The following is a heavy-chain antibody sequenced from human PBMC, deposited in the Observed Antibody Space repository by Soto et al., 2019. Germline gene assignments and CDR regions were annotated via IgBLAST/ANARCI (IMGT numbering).Heavy chain of an antibody. J-gene: IGHJ5*02. D-gene: IGHD6-19*01. Sequence: PSETLSLTCPVSGGSISGFYWSWFRQPPGKGLEWIGYIHYSGSTDYNPPLKSRVTMSVDTSKNQFSLELTSVTAADTAVYYCARGGWYEDLWGQGTLVTVSS. CDR2: IHYSGST. CDR3: ARGGWYEDL. V-gene: IGHV4-59*08. CDR1: GGSISGFY.